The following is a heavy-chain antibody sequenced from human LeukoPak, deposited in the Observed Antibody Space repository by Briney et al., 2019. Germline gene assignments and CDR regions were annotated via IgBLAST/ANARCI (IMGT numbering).Heavy chain of an antibody. Sequence: GGSLKLSCAASGFTFSSYAMSWVRQAPGKGLEWVSGITGGGTTTSYADSVKGRFTISRDYSKNTLFLQMNSLRAEDTAVYYCAKGTSGWYWRFDYWGQGTLVTVSS. CDR3: AKGTSGWYWRFDY. CDR1: GFTFSSYA. V-gene: IGHV3-23*01. CDR2: ITGGGTTT. J-gene: IGHJ4*02. D-gene: IGHD6-19*01.